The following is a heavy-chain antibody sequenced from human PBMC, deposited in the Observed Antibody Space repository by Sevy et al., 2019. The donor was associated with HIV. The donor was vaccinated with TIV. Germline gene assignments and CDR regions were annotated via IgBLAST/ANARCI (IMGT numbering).Heavy chain of an antibody. V-gene: IGHV3-30*18. CDR2: ISFDGSDK. J-gene: IGHJ4*01. CDR3: AKTRYHYHISGFFGGTFVPDY. D-gene: IGHD3-22*01. Sequence: GGSLRLSCAASGFTFSNYGIHWVRQAPGKGLEWLAFISFDGSDKYYADSVKGRFTISREDSKNRLYLHLNSLRVEDTAVYYCAKTRYHYHISGFFGGTFVPDYWGHGTLVTVSS. CDR1: GFTFSNYG.